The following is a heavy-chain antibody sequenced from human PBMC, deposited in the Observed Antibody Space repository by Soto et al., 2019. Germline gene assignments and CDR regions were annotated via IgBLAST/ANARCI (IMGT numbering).Heavy chain of an antibody. CDR3: ARATRHGDYGDLNWFDP. J-gene: IGHJ5*02. V-gene: IGHV4-4*07. D-gene: IGHD4-17*01. CDR1: GGSISSYY. CDR2: IYTSGST. Sequence: QVQLQESGPGLVEPSETLSLTCTVSGGSISSYYWSWIRQPAVKGLAWIGRIYTSGSTNYNPSLNSGVTMSVDTAQNKFSLSLSSVAAADTAVYYCARATRHGDYGDLNWFDPWGQGTLVTVSS.